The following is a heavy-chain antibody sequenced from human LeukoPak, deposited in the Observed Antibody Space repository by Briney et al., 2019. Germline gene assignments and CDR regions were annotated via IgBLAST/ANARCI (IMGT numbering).Heavy chain of an antibody. Sequence: ASVKVSCKVSGYTLTELSMHWVRQAPGQGLEWMGGIIPIFGTANYAQKFQGRVTITADKSTSTAYMELSSLRSEDTAVYYCARDYGANIAFDIWGQGTMVTVSS. J-gene: IGHJ3*02. D-gene: IGHD2/OR15-2a*01. V-gene: IGHV1-69*06. CDR2: IIPIFGTA. CDR1: GYTLTELS. CDR3: ARDYGANIAFDI.